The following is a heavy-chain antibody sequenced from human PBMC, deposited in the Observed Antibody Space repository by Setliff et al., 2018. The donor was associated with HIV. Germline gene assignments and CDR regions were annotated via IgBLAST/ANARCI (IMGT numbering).Heavy chain of an antibody. Sequence: SETLSLTCTVSGGSISSYCWNWIRQSPGRGLEWIGFIFSSGSTYHSPSLEGRVTISIDTSKNQFSLKLSSVTAADTAVYFCARGRGSSSSWPIDYWGQGTLVTVSS. CDR1: GGSISSYC. CDR3: ARGRGSSSSWPIDY. V-gene: IGHV4-59*12. D-gene: IGHD6-13*01. CDR2: IFSSGST. J-gene: IGHJ4*02.